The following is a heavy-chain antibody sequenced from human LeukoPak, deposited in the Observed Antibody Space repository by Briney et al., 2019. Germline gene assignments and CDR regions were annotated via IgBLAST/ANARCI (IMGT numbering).Heavy chain of an antibody. V-gene: IGHV4-61*08. Sequence: SETLSLTCTVSGGSISSGGYYWSWIRQPPGKGLEWIGYIYYSGSTNYNPSLKSRVTISVDTSKNQFSLKLSSVTAADTAVYYCASLEDSSGYFFDYWGQGTLVTVSS. J-gene: IGHJ4*02. D-gene: IGHD3-22*01. CDR1: GGSISSGGYY. CDR2: IYYSGST. CDR3: ASLEDSSGYFFDY.